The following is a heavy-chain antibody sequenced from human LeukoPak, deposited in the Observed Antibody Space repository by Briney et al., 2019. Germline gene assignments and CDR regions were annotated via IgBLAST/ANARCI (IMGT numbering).Heavy chain of an antibody. CDR2: IYYSGST. Sequence: PSETLSLTCTVSGGSISSGGYYWSWIRQHPGKGLEWIGYIYYSGSTYYNPSLKSRVTISVDTSKNQFSLKLSSVTAADTAVYYCARDRRGVREGVNWFDPWGQGTLATVSS. V-gene: IGHV4-31*03. J-gene: IGHJ5*02. CDR1: GGSISSGGYY. CDR3: ARDRRGVREGVNWFDP. D-gene: IGHD1-26*01.